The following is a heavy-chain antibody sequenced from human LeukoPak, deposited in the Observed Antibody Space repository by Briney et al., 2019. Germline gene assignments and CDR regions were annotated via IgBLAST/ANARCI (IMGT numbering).Heavy chain of an antibody. CDR1: GFALSTSGIC. Sequence: SPPTLANPTQPLTLTCTIVGFALSTSGICVRWIRHPSAQALEWLERIDWDDDKYYSTSLKTKLTISNDNSKSQLVLTMTNMDPVDTATYCWARFNGSPPFDYWGQGTLVTVSS. D-gene: IGHD1-26*01. CDR2: IDWDDDK. J-gene: IGHJ4*02. V-gene: IGHV2-70*11. CDR3: ARFNGSPPFDY.